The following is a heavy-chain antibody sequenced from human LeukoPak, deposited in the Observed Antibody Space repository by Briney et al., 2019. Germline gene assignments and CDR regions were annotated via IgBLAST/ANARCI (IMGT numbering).Heavy chain of an antibody. D-gene: IGHD6-19*01. Sequence: GASVKVSCKVSGYTLTELSMHWVRQAPGKGLEWMGGFDPEDGETIYAQKFQGRVTMTEDTSTDTAYMELSSLRSEDTAVYYCARGPRDSSGWNEAFDIWGQGTMVTVSS. CDR2: FDPEDGET. V-gene: IGHV1-24*01. CDR3: ARGPRDSSGWNEAFDI. CDR1: GYTLTELS. J-gene: IGHJ3*02.